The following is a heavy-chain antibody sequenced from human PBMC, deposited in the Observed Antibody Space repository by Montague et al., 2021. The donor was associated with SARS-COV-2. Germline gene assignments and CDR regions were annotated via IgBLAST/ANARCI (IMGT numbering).Heavy chain of an antibody. CDR3: ARGLYNWNYEHWFDT. D-gene: IGHD1-7*01. CDR1: GYSISDGYY. Sequence: SETLSLTCTVSGYSISDGYYWVWIRQPPGKGLEWIGNIFQSGTTXYNPSLERRSTMSVDTSKNQFSLKLSSVTAADTAVYYCARGLYNWNYEHWFDTWGQGTLVTVSS. V-gene: IGHV4-38-2*02. CDR2: IFQSGTT. J-gene: IGHJ5*02.